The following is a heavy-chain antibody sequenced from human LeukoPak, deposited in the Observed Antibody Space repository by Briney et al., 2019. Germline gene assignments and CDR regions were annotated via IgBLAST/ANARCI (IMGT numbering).Heavy chain of an antibody. J-gene: IGHJ4*02. CDR1: GGTFSSYA. Sequence: ASVKVSRKASGGTFSSYAISWVRQAPGQGLEWMGRIIPILGIANYVQKFQGRVTITADKSTSTAYMELSSLRSEDTAVYYCAGGYCSGGSCYSDKNWGQGTLVTVSS. CDR3: AGGYCSGGSCYSDKN. D-gene: IGHD2-15*01. CDR2: IIPILGIA. V-gene: IGHV1-69*04.